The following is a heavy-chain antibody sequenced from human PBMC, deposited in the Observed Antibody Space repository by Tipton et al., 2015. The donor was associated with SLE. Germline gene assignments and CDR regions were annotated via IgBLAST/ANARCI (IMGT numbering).Heavy chain of an antibody. D-gene: IGHD3-10*01. V-gene: IGHV4-34*01. Sequence: TLSLTCAVYGGSFSGYYWNWIRQPPGKGLEWIGEINHSGSTNHNPSLKSRVTISVDTSKNQFSLKLSSVTAADTAVYYCATGVSMDVWGQGTTVTVSS. CDR1: GGSFSGYY. CDR2: INHSGST. CDR3: ATGVSMDV. J-gene: IGHJ6*02.